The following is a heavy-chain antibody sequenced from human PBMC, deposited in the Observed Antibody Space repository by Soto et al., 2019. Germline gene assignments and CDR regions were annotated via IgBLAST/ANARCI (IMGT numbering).Heavy chain of an antibody. V-gene: IGHV3-23*01. CDR3: ASAKAVVIAALGI. J-gene: IGHJ3*02. D-gene: IGHD2-21*01. CDR2: VSDNGGSRGGT. Sequence: PGGSLRLSCTASGFMFNNSAMTWVRQAPGQWLQWVASVSDNGGSRGGTYYADSVKGRFTISRDNSKNTLYLQLDSLTGADTAVYYCASAKAVVIAALGIWGQGXMVTV. CDR1: GFMFNNSA.